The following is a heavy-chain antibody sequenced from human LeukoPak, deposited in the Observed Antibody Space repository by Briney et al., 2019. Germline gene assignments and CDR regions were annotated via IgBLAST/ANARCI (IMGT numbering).Heavy chain of an antibody. Sequence: GESLKISCKGSGYSFTSYWIGWVRQMPGKGLECMGIIYPGDSDTRYSPSFQGQVTISADKSISTAYLQWSSLKASDTAMYYCARRGEDRAMVTLGAFDIRGQGTMVTVSS. D-gene: IGHD5-18*01. J-gene: IGHJ3*02. CDR3: ARRGEDRAMVTLGAFDI. V-gene: IGHV5-51*01. CDR1: GYSFTSYW. CDR2: IYPGDSDT.